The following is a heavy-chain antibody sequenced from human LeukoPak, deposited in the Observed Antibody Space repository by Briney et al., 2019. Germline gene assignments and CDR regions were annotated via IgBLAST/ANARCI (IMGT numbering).Heavy chain of an antibody. CDR3: ATYYYGSGSYH. Sequence: ASVKVSCKASGGTFSSYAISWVRQAPGQGLEWMGGIIPIFGTANYAQKFQGRVTITADKSTSTAYMELSSLRSDDTAVYYCATYYYGSGSYHWGQGTLVTVSS. J-gene: IGHJ5*02. CDR2: IIPIFGTA. D-gene: IGHD3-10*01. CDR1: GGTFSSYA. V-gene: IGHV1-69*06.